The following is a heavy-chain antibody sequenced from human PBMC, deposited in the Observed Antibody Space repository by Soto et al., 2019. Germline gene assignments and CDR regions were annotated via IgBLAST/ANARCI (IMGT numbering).Heavy chain of an antibody. CDR3: ARWTRIVVVPAAIQNDAFDI. CDR2: IYYSGST. D-gene: IGHD2-2*01. J-gene: IGHJ3*02. Sequence: PSETLSLTCTVSGGSISSGGYYWSWIRQHPGKGLEWIGYIYYSGSTYYNPSLKSRVTISVDTSKNQFSLKLSSVTAADTAVYYCARWTRIVVVPAAIQNDAFDIWGQGTMVTVSS. V-gene: IGHV4-31*03. CDR1: GGSISSGGYY.